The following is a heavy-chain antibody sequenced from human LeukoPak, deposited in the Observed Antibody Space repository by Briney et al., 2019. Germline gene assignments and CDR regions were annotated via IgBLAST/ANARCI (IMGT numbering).Heavy chain of an antibody. CDR2: INPNSGGT. CDR1: GYTFTGYC. Sequence: ASVKVSCKASGYTFTGYCMHWVRQAPGQGLEWMGWINPNSGGTNYAQKFQGRVTMTRDTSISTAYMELSRLRSDDTAVYYCARDLGTTVNAFDIWGQGTMVTVSS. CDR3: ARDLGTTVNAFDI. J-gene: IGHJ3*02. D-gene: IGHD4-17*01. V-gene: IGHV1-2*02.